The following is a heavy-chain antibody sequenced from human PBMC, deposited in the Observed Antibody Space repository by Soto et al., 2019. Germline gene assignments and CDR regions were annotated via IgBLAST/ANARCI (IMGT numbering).Heavy chain of an antibody. V-gene: IGHV1-18*01. CDR2: ISAYSGDT. D-gene: IGHD3-3*01. J-gene: IGHJ4*02. CDR3: ARTSYNFRSGKPHDF. Sequence: QVQLVQSGAEVRKPGASVRLSCNSSGYTFTSHGFIWVRQAPGQGLEWIGWISAYSGDTSYAENLQGRLTLTTDSPTSTIYMELRSLRSDDTAVYYCARTSYNFRSGKPHDFWGQGTLLTVSS. CDR1: GYTFTSHG.